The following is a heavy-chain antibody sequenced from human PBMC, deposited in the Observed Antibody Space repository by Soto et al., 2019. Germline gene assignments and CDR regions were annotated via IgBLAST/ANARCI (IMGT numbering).Heavy chain of an antibody. V-gene: IGHV3-15*07. CDR1: GVTLTNVW. CDR2: IRSKSAGGTT. J-gene: IGHJ4*02. D-gene: IGHD5-18*01. CDR3: SHGYGQYFNS. Sequence: VRLAESGGGLVKPGESLRLSCAVSGVTLTNVWMNWVRQAPGKGLEWVGRIRSKSAGGTTDYAAPVKGRFAISRDDSKNTLYLQMSSLESDDTAVYYCSHGYGQYFNSWGQGTLVTVSS.